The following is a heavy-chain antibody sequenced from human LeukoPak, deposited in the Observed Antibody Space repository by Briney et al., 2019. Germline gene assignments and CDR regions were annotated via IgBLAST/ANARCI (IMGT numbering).Heavy chain of an antibody. J-gene: IGHJ5*02. D-gene: IGHD5-18*01. CDR1: GGSISSGDYY. Sequence: SETLSLTCTVSGGSISSGDYYWSWIRQPPGKGLGWIGYIYYSGSTYYNPSLKSRVTISVDTSKNQFSLKLSSVTAADTAVYYCARAKLWLRPPLTNNWFDPWGQGTLVTVSS. CDR3: ARAKLWLRPPLTNNWFDP. CDR2: IYYSGST. V-gene: IGHV4-30-4*01.